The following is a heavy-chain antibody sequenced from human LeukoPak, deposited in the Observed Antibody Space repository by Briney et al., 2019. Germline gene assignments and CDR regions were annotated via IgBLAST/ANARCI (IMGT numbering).Heavy chain of an antibody. D-gene: IGHD6-19*01. Sequence: SGPTLVKPTHTLTLTCTFSGFSLSSGVGVGWIRQPPGKALEWLALIYWDDGDRYSPSLNSRLTITQDTSRQEVGLVMTNMDPVDPATYYCAPRRIAVPGDPFDYWGQGTLVTVSS. CDR2: IYWDDGD. J-gene: IGHJ4*02. CDR1: GFSLSSGVG. V-gene: IGHV2-5*02. CDR3: APRRIAVPGDPFDY.